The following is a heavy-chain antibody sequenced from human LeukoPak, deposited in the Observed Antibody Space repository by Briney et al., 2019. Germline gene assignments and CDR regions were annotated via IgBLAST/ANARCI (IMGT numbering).Heavy chain of an antibody. Sequence: ASVKVSCKASGGTFSSYAISWVRQAPGQGLEWMGGIIPIFGTANYAQKFQGRVTITADKSTSTAYMELSSLRSEDTAVYYCASRDYGDYSNWFDPWGQGTLVTVSS. CDR2: IIPIFGTA. CDR1: GGTFSSYA. V-gene: IGHV1-69*06. D-gene: IGHD4-17*01. CDR3: ASRDYGDYSNWFDP. J-gene: IGHJ5*02.